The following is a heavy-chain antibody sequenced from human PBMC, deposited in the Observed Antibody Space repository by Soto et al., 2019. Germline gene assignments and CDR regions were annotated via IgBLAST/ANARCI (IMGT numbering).Heavy chain of an antibody. D-gene: IGHD6-19*01. V-gene: IGHV3-23*01. CDR3: AKERGIAVAGTLYYFDY. CDR1: GFTFSSYA. CDR2: ISGSGGST. Sequence: GGSLRLSCAASGFTFSSYAMSWVRQAPGKGLEWVSAISGSGGSTYYADSVKGRFTISRDNSKNTLYLQMNSLRAEDPAVYYCAKERGIAVAGTLYYFDYWGQGTLVTVSS. J-gene: IGHJ4*02.